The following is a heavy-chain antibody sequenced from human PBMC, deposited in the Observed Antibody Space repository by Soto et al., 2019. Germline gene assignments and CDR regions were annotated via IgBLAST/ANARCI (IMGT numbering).Heavy chain of an antibody. CDR2: IIPIFGTA. Sequence: QVQLVQSGAEVKKPGSSVKVSCKASGGTFSSYALSWVRQAPGQGLEWMGGIIPIFGTADYAQKFQGRVTITADDSTSTAYMELSSLRSEDTAVYSCASHTVPYYYYGMDVWGQGTTVTVSS. D-gene: IGHD2-2*01. CDR3: ASHTVPYYYYGMDV. V-gene: IGHV1-69*12. J-gene: IGHJ6*02. CDR1: GGTFSSYA.